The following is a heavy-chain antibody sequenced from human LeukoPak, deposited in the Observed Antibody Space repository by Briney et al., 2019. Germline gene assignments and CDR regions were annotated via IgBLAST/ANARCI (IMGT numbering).Heavy chain of an antibody. CDR3: ARVPASAMSAFFDY. J-gene: IGHJ4*02. CDR1: GFTFSSYW. Sequence: GGSLRLSCAASGFTFSSYWMSWVRQAPGKGLEWVATIKQDGSEKYYVDSVKGRFTISRDNSKNTLYLQMNSLRAEDTAVYYCARVPASAMSAFFDYWGQGTLVTVSS. V-gene: IGHV3-7*02. D-gene: IGHD2-2*01. CDR2: IKQDGSEK.